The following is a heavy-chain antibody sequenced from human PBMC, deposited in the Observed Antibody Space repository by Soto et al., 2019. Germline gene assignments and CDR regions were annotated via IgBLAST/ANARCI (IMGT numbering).Heavy chain of an antibody. J-gene: IGHJ4*02. CDR3: VRVVAIPGYPDN. CDR1: GGTFSSYA. CDR2: IVPIVDTS. D-gene: IGHD5-12*01. V-gene: IGHV1-69*12. Sequence: QVKLVQSGAEVRQPASSVKVSCKTSGGTFSSYAISWVRQAPGQGLEWMGGIVPIVDTSTYAQKFQGRVTIPADESTSTAYMELSSLRSDDTAIYYCVRVVAIPGYPDNWGQGTLVTVSS.